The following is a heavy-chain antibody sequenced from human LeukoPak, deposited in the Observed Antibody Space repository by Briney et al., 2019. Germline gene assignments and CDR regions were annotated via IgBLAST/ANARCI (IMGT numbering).Heavy chain of an antibody. CDR3: VRGSHYDYIWGSYRPHLFDY. CDR2: IYYSGST. Sequence: PSETLSLTCTVSGGSISSGSYYWSWIRQHPGKGLEWIGYIYYSGSTYYNPSLKSRVTISDDTSKNQFSLKLSSATAADTAVYYCVRGSHYDYIWGSYRPHLFDYWGQGTLVTVSS. D-gene: IGHD3-16*02. CDR1: GGSISSGSYY. J-gene: IGHJ4*02. V-gene: IGHV4-31*03.